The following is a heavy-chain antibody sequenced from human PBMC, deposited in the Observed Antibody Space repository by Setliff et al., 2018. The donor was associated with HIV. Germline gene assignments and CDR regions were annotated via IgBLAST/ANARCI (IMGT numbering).Heavy chain of an antibody. Sequence: GGSLRLSCAASGFTFNYHAMTWVRQAPGKGLEWLSVIRGSGGSTSYADSVKGRFTISRDNSKNTVYLQVGSLRPDDTAMYYCARSRPYNSALDYWGQGTLVTVSS. CDR3: ARSRPYNSALDY. J-gene: IGHJ4*02. CDR2: IRGSGGST. D-gene: IGHD6-25*01. CDR1: GFTFNYHA. V-gene: IGHV3-23*01.